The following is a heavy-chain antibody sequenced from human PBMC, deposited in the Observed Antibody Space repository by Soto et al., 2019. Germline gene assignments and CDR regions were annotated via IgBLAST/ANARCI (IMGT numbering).Heavy chain of an antibody. Sequence: QVQLVQSGAEVKKPGASVKVSCKASGYTFTAYAMHWVRQAPGQRLEWMGWINAGNDKTKYSQKLQGIVTITRDTXXSXPXXGQSSLRAQDTAAYYCARFGILLAANYFTPYYFDYWGQGPLVTVSS. J-gene: IGHJ4*02. D-gene: IGHD1-7*01. CDR3: ARFGILLAANYFTPYYFDY. CDR1: GYTFTAYA. V-gene: IGHV1-3*01. CDR2: INAGNDKT.